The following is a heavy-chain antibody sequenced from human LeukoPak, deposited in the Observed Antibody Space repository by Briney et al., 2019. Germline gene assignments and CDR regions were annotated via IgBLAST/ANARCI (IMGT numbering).Heavy chain of an antibody. CDR1: GDSVSSSFAA. CDR3: SRGRSLGYCSSTSCYVSDAFDI. CDR2: TYYRSKWYN. J-gene: IGHJ3*02. D-gene: IGHD2-2*01. V-gene: IGHV6-1*01. Sequence: SQTLSLTCAISGDSVSSSFAAWTWNRQSPSRGLEWLGRTYYRSKWYNDYAESLKSRITINPDTSKNQFSLHLNSVTPEDTAVYFCSRGRSLGYCSSTSCYVSDAFDIWGQGTMVTVSS.